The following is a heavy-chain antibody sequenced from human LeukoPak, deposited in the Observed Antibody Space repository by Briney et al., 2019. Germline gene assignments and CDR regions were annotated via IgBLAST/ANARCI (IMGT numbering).Heavy chain of an antibody. J-gene: IGHJ4*02. CDR2: INHSGST. CDR3: ARGMGIAVAGQVGATSGYDY. D-gene: IGHD6-19*01. CDR1: GGSFSGYY. Sequence: PSETLSLTCAVYGGSFSGYYWSWIRQPPGKGLEWSGEINHSGSTNYNPSLKSRVTISVDTSKNQFSLKLSSVTAADTAVYYCARGMGIAVAGQVGATSGYDYWGQGTLVTVSS. V-gene: IGHV4-34*01.